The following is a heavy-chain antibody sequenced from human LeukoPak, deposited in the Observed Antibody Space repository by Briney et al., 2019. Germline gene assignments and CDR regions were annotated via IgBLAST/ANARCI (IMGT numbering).Heavy chain of an antibody. D-gene: IGHD3-10*01. CDR3: ARGRRNSISLIRGARAYSWFDP. CDR2: IYYSGNT. Sequence: SETLSLTCTVSGGSISSSSYYWAWIRQPPGKGLEWIGSIYYSGNTYYKSSLKSRVTIAVDTSKNQFSLKLNSVTAADTAVYYCARGRRNSISLIRGARAYSWFDPWGQGTLVTVSS. V-gene: IGHV4-39*07. J-gene: IGHJ5*02. CDR1: GGSISSSSYY.